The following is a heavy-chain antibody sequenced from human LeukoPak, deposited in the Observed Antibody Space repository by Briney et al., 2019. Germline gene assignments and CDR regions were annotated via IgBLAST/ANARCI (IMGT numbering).Heavy chain of an antibody. V-gene: IGHV1-58*02. CDR3: AADLFYYDSSGLFDY. CDR2: MVVGSGNT. CDR1: GFTFTSSA. Sequence: EASVKVSCKASGFTFTSSAMQLVRQARGQRLEWIGWMVVGSGNTNYAQKFQERVTITRDMSTSTAYMELSSLRSEDTAVYYCAADLFYYDSSGLFDYWGQGTLVTVSS. J-gene: IGHJ4*02. D-gene: IGHD3-22*01.